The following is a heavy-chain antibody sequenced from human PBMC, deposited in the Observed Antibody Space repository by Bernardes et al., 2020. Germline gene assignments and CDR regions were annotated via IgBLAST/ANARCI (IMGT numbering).Heavy chain of an antibody. CDR2: IDPSDSYT. J-gene: IGHJ4*02. V-gene: IGHV5-10-1*01. Sequence: GESLKISCKGSGYNFGDYWISWVRQMPGKGLEWMGRIDPSDSYTKYSPSFQGHVTISADKSISTADLQWSSLKASDSGIYYCARTTRKGRYSYGPDTIDYWGQGTLVNISS. CDR1: GYNFGDYW. CDR3: ARTTRKGRYSYGPDTIDY. D-gene: IGHD5-18*01.